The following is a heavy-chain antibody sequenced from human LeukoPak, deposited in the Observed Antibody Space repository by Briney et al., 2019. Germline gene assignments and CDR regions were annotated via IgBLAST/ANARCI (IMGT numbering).Heavy chain of an antibody. J-gene: IGHJ4*02. CDR3: ARDNCGGDCYSTFDY. Sequence: ASVKVSCTASGYTFISYGISWVRQAPGQGLEWMGWISAYNGNTNYAQKLQGRVTMTTDTSTSTAYMELRSLRSGDTAVYYCARDNCGGDCYSTFDYWGQGTLVTVSS. D-gene: IGHD2-21*02. V-gene: IGHV1-18*01. CDR1: GYTFISYG. CDR2: ISAYNGNT.